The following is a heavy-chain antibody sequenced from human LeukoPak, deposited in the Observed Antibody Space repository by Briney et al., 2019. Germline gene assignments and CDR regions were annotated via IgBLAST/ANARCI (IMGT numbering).Heavy chain of an antibody. Sequence: PGGSLRLSCAASGLSFGSYEMYWVRQAPGQGLEWVSYISGSGTTTYYADSVKGRFTISRDNARNALFLQMNSLRADDTAVYYCARGGGSYYVDYWGQGTLVTVSS. D-gene: IGHD1-26*01. CDR1: GLSFGSYE. V-gene: IGHV3-48*03. CDR2: ISGSGTTT. CDR3: ARGGGSYYVDY. J-gene: IGHJ4*02.